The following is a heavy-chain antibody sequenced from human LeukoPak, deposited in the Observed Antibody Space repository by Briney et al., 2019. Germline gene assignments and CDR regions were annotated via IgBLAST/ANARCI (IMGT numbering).Heavy chain of an antibody. CDR3: ARGSGSFGELLLS. CDR1: GGSFSGYY. CDR2: VYSSGTT. V-gene: IGHV4-31*11. Sequence: SETLSLTCAVCGGSFSGYYWSWIRQPPGKGLSWIGYVYSSGTTYYNPSLMSRLNISLQTAENHFSLTMTSATAADTAVYYCARGSGSFGELLLSWGQGTLVTVSS. J-gene: IGHJ5*02. D-gene: IGHD3-10*01.